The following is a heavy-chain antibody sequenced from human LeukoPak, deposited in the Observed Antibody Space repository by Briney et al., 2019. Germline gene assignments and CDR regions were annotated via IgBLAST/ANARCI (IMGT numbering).Heavy chain of an antibody. CDR3: AKKVEMATIEY. CDR1: GFTFSSYA. D-gene: IGHD5-24*01. J-gene: IGHJ4*02. V-gene: IGHV3-30-3*02. Sequence: GGSLRLSCAASGFTFSSYAMHWVRQAPGKGLEWVAVISYDGSNKYYADSVKGRFTISRDNSKNTLYLQMNSLRAEDTAVYYCAKKVEMATIEYWGQGTLVTVSS. CDR2: ISYDGSNK.